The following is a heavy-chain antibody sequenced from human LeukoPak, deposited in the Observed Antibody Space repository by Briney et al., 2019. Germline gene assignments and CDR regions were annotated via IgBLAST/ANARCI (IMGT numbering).Heavy chain of an antibody. V-gene: IGHV4-39*07. CDR2: IYYSGST. J-gene: IGHJ3*02. Sequence: PSETLSLTCTVSGGSISSSSYYWSWIRQPPGKGLEWIGSIYYSGSTYYNPSLKSRVTISVDTSKNQFSLKLGSVTAADTAVYYCARVEYYDFWSGYQAAFDIWGQGTMVTVSS. CDR1: GGSISSSSYY. CDR3: ARVEYYDFWSGYQAAFDI. D-gene: IGHD3-3*01.